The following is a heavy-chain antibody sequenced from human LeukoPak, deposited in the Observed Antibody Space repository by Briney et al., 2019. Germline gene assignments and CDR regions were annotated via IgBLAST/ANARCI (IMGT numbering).Heavy chain of an antibody. CDR2: INPNSGGT. V-gene: IGHV1-2*02. CDR1: GYTFTGYY. CDR3: ARGASVEYSSVYFDY. D-gene: IGHD6-19*01. Sequence: ASVKVSCKASGYTFTGYYMHWVRQAPGQGLEWMGWINPNSGGTNYAQKFQGRVTMTRDTSISTAYMELSRLRSDDTAVYYCARGASVEYSSVYFDYWGQGTLVTVSS. J-gene: IGHJ4*02.